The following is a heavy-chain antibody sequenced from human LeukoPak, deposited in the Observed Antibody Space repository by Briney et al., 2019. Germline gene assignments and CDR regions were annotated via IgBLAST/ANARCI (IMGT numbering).Heavy chain of an antibody. CDR1: GFTFSSYE. V-gene: IGHV3-48*03. J-gene: IGHJ3*02. D-gene: IGHD6-19*01. CDR2: ISSTGITI. CDR3: ARSMGWRDTFDI. Sequence: GGSPRLSCAASGFTFSSYEMNWVRQAPGKGLEWVSYISSTGITISYADSVKGRFTISRDNAKNSLYLQMSSLRAEDTAIYYCARSMGWRDTFDIWGQGTMVTVSS.